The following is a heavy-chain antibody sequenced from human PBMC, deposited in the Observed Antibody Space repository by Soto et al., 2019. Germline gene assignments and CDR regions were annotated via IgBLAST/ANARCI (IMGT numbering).Heavy chain of an antibody. J-gene: IGHJ4*02. CDR1: GGSISSYY. D-gene: IGHD5-18*01. V-gene: IGHV4-59*01. CDR3: ARVGGYSYGYRAPFDY. Sequence: PSETLSLTCTVSGGSISSYYWSWIRQPPGKGLEWIGYIYYSGSTNYNPSLKSRVTISVDTSKNQFSLKLSSVTAADTAVYYCARVGGYSYGYRAPFDYWGQGTLVTVSS. CDR2: IYYSGST.